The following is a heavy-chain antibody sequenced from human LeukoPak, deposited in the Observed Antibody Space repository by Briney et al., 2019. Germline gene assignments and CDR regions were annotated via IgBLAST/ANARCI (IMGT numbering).Heavy chain of an antibody. CDR2: ISSDSTYI. V-gene: IGHV3-21*01. D-gene: IGHD1-26*01. CDR1: GFTFSNYA. CDR3: ARMSGGYSFDY. J-gene: IGHJ4*02. Sequence: GGSLRLSCAASGFTFSNYAMNWVRQAPGKGLEWVSSISSDSTYIYYADSVKGRFTISGDNAKNSLYPQMNSLRAEDTAVYYCARMSGGYSFDYWGQGTLVTVSS.